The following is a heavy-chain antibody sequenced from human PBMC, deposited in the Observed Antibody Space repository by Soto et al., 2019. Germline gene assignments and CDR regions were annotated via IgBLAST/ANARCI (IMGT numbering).Heavy chain of an antibody. J-gene: IGHJ6*02. D-gene: IGHD1-1*01. CDR2: IWYDGSNK. CDR1: GFTFSSYG. Sequence: GGSLRRSCAASGFTFSSYGMHWVRQAPGKGLEWVAVIWYDGSNKYYAASVKGRFTISRDNSKNTLYLQMNSLRAEDTAVYYCASDRYNWNRNGMEVWGQGTTVTVSS. CDR3: ASDRYNWNRNGMEV. V-gene: IGHV3-33*01.